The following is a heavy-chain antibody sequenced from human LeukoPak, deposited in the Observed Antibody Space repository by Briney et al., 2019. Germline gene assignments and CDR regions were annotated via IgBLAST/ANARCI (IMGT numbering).Heavy chain of an antibody. D-gene: IGHD1-14*01. V-gene: IGHV4-38-2*02. Sequence: LRLSCAASGFTFSDHYMDWVRQAPGKGLEWIGSIYYSGSTYYNPSLKSRVTISVDTSKNQFSLKLSSVTAADTAVFYCARDWYNWNDNWGQGTLVTVSS. CDR2: IYYSGST. CDR3: ARDWYNWNDN. CDR1: GFTFSDHY. J-gene: IGHJ5*02.